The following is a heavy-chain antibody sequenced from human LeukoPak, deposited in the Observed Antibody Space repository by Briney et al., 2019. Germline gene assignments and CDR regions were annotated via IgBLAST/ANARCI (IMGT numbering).Heavy chain of an antibody. J-gene: IGHJ4*02. D-gene: IGHD6-13*01. V-gene: IGHV1-3*01. CDR3: ARDLPFRAAAGDY. CDR1: GYTVTSYA. CDR2: INAGNGNT. Sequence: GAPVKVSCKASGYTVTSYAMHWVRQAPGQRLEWMGWINAGNGNTKYSQKFQGRVTITRDTSASTAYMELSSLRSEDTAVYYCARDLPFRAAAGDYWGQGTLVTVSS.